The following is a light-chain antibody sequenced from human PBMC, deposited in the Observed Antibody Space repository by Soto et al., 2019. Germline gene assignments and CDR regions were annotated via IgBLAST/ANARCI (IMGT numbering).Light chain of an antibody. CDR2: CAS. Sequence: EIVLTQSPGTLSLSPGDTAALSCRASQSVNNNNLAWYQQKPGQAPRLLFYCASSRATGIPDRFSGSGSGTDFTLTIYGLEPEDFAVYYCQHYGSPPKMFGQGTKVEIK. CDR3: QHYGSPPKM. CDR1: QSVNNNN. V-gene: IGKV3-20*01. J-gene: IGKJ1*01.